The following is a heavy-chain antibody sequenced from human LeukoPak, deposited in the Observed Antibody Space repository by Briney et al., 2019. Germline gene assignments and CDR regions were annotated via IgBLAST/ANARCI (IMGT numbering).Heavy chain of an antibody. CDR1: GGSISSYY. CDR2: IYYSGST. V-gene: IGHV4-59*01. D-gene: IGHD2-2*02. Sequence: KPSETLSLTCTVSGGSISSYYWSWIRQPPGKGLEWIGYIYYSGSTNYNPSLKSRVSISVDTSKNQFSLKLSSVTAADTAVYFCATSSSPYTPFDYWGQGTLVTVSS. CDR3: ATSSSPYTPFDY. J-gene: IGHJ4*02.